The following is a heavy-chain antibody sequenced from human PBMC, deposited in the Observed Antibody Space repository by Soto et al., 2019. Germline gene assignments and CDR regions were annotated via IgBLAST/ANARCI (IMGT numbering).Heavy chain of an antibody. Sequence: GGSLRLSCAASGFTFSSYWMHWVRQAPGKGLVWVSRINSDGSSTSYADSVKGRFTISRDNAKNTLYLQMNSLRAEDTAVYYCARDLVGSSSWYLSLAPSPYMDVWGQGTTVTVSS. CDR1: GFTFSSYW. J-gene: IGHJ6*02. V-gene: IGHV3-74*01. D-gene: IGHD6-13*01. CDR3: ARDLVGSSSWYLSLAPSPYMDV. CDR2: INSDGSST.